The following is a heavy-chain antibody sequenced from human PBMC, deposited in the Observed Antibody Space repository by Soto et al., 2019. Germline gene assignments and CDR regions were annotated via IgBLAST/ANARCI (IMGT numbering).Heavy chain of an antibody. V-gene: IGHV3-30*18. CDR3: AKKLPGSVMSCPDY. D-gene: IGHD4-4*01. Sequence: GGSLRLSCAASGFAFNTYGMHWVRQAPGKGLEWVAATSSDETIKTYSDSAKGRFTISRDNSRNRLYLQMDSLRAEDTALYYCAKKLPGSVMSCPDYWGRGTQVTVSS. CDR2: TSSDETIK. J-gene: IGHJ4*02. CDR1: GFAFNTYG.